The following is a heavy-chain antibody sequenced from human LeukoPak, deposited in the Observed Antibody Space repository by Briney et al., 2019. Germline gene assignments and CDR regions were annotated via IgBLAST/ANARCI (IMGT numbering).Heavy chain of an antibody. Sequence: GASVKVSCKASGYTFTSYDINWVRQATGQGLEWMGWMNPNSGNTGYAQKFQGRVTMTRNTSISTAYMELSSLRSEDTAVYYCARVWSSWYRYYYYYGMDVWGQGTTVTVSS. D-gene: IGHD6-13*01. J-gene: IGHJ6*02. CDR2: MNPNSGNT. V-gene: IGHV1-8*01. CDR1: GYTFTSYD. CDR3: ARVWSSWYRYYYYYGMDV.